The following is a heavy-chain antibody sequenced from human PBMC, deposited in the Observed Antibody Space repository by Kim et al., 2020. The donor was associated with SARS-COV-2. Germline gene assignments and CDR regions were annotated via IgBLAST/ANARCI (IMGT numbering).Heavy chain of an antibody. D-gene: IGHD6-19*01. CDR1: GFTFSSYW. CDR3: ARAPRYSSGWYFDY. Sequence: GGSLRLSCAASGFTFSSYWMHWVRQAPGKGLVWVSRINSDGSSTSYADSVKGRFTISRDNAKNTLYLQMNSLRAEDTAVYYCARAPRYSSGWYFDYWGQGTLVTVSS. J-gene: IGHJ4*02. V-gene: IGHV3-74*01. CDR2: INSDGSST.